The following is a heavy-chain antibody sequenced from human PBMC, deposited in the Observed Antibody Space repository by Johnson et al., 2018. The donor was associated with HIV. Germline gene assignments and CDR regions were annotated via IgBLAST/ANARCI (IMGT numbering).Heavy chain of an antibody. V-gene: IGHV3-NL1*01. CDR1: GFTFSSYG. CDR2: IYSGGST. D-gene: IGHD3-16*01. Sequence: VQLVESGGGVVQPGRSLRLSCAASGFTFSSYGMHWVRQAPGKGLEWVSVIYSGGSTYYADSVKGRFTISRDNSKNSLYLQMNSLRAEDTAVYYCASFSRPRAYDYALGSDAFDMWGQGTMVTVSS. J-gene: IGHJ3*02. CDR3: ASFSRPRAYDYALGSDAFDM.